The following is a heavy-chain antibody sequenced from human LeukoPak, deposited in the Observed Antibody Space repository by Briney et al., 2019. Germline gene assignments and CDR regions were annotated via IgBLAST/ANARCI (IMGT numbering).Heavy chain of an antibody. CDR2: IYYSGST. Sequence: PSETLSLTCTVSGGSISSYYWSWIRQPPGKGLEWIGYIYYSGSTNYNPSLKSRVTISVDTSKNQFSLKLSSVTAADTAVYYCARHGSGSYYNQDQKGYFQHWGQGTLVTVSS. V-gene: IGHV4-59*08. J-gene: IGHJ1*01. CDR1: GGSISSYY. CDR3: ARHGSGSYYNQDQKGYFQH. D-gene: IGHD3-10*01.